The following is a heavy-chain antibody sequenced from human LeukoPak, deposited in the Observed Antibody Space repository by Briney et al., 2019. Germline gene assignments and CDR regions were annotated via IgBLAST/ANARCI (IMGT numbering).Heavy chain of an antibody. D-gene: IGHD3-22*01. V-gene: IGHV3-23*01. Sequence: GGSLRLSCAASGLTFSSYAMSWVRQAPGKGLEWVSAISGSGGSTYYADSVKGRFTISRDNSKNTLYLQMNSLRAEDTAVYYCAKDPMIVVVIPYFDYWGQGTLVTVSS. CDR3: AKDPMIVVVIPYFDY. CDR1: GLTFSSYA. CDR2: ISGSGGST. J-gene: IGHJ4*02.